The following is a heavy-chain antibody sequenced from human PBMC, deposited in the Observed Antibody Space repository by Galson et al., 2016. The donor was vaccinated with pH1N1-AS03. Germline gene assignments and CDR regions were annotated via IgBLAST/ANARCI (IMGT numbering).Heavy chain of an antibody. Sequence: PALVKPTQTLTLTCSFSGFSLSTGGVHVAWIRQPPGKALEWLALIFWAGETRYRPSLTSRLTITKDTSKNEVVLTMTNMDPVDTATYYCARSTHVNEGLDCWGQGILVTVSS. CDR3: ARSTHVNEGLDC. CDR2: IFWAGET. D-gene: IGHD2-8*01. J-gene: IGHJ4*02. CDR1: GFSLSTGGVH. V-gene: IGHV2-5*02.